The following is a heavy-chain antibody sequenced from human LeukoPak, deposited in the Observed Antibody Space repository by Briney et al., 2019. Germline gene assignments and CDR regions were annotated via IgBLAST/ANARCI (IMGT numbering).Heavy chain of an antibody. D-gene: IGHD2-15*01. CDR3: ARGPDIVVVVAASNWFDP. CDR2: INHSGST. Sequence: SETLSLTCADYGGSFSGYYWSWIRQPPGKGLEWIGEINHSGSTNYNPSLKSRVTISVDTSKNQFSLKLSSVTAADTAVYYCARGPDIVVVVAASNWFDPWGQGTLVTVSS. CDR1: GGSFSGYY. J-gene: IGHJ5*02. V-gene: IGHV4-34*01.